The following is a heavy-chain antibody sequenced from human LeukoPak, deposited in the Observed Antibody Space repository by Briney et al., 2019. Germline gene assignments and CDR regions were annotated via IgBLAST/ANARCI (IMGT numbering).Heavy chain of an antibody. Sequence: ASVKVSCKASGYTFTSYAMNRVRQAPGQGLEWMGWINTNTGNPTYAQGFTGRFVFSLDTSVSTAYLQISSLKAEDTAVYYCARGASYDFWSGYYSIPHFDYWGQGTLVTVSS. J-gene: IGHJ4*02. V-gene: IGHV7-4-1*02. CDR2: INTNTGNP. D-gene: IGHD3-3*01. CDR1: GYTFTSYA. CDR3: ARGASYDFWSGYYSIPHFDY.